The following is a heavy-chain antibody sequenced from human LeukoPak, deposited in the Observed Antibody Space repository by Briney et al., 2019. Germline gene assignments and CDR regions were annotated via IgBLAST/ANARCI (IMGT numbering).Heavy chain of an antibody. V-gene: IGHV3-23*01. J-gene: IGHJ4*01. CDR1: GFTFSNSA. CDR3: AKGIYSSGWSYFDY. Sequence: GGSLRLSCAASGFTFSNSAMSWVRQAPGKGLEWVSTLSGSGINTYYAGSVKGRFTISRDNSKNTLYLQMNSLRAEDTAVYYCAKGIYSSGWSYFDYWGHGTLVTVSS. D-gene: IGHD6-19*01. CDR2: LSGSGINT.